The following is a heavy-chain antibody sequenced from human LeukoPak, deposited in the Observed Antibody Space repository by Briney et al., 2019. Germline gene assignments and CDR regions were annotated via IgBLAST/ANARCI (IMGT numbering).Heavy chain of an antibody. Sequence: SVKVSCKASGGTFSSYAISWVRQAPGQGLEWMGGIIPIFGTANYAQKFQGRVTITTDESTSTAYMELTSLRSEDTAVYYCARGDMTQELHFDYWGQGTLVTVSS. CDR1: GGTFSSYA. CDR3: ARGDMTQELHFDY. D-gene: IGHD1-26*01. J-gene: IGHJ4*02. CDR2: IIPIFGTA. V-gene: IGHV1-69*05.